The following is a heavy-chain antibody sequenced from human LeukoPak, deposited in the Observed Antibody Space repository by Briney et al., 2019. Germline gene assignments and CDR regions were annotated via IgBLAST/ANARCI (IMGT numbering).Heavy chain of an antibody. V-gene: IGHV3-13*01. CDR3: ARTNYDSSGYGYYFDY. CDR1: GFTFSSYD. J-gene: IGHJ4*02. Sequence: PGGSLRLSCAASGFTFSSYDMHWVRQATGKGLEWVSAIGTAGDTYYPGSVKGRFTISRENAKNSLYLQMNSLRAGDTAVYYCARTNYDSSGYGYYFDYWGQGTLVTVSS. CDR2: IGTAGDT. D-gene: IGHD3-22*01.